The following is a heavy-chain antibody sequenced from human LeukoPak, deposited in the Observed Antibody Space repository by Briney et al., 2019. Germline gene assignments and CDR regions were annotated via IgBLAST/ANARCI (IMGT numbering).Heavy chain of an antibody. CDR2: IKQDGSEK. CDR1: GFTFSSYW. Sequence: PGGSLRLSCAASGFTFSSYWMSWVRQAPGKGLEWVANIKQDGSEKYYVDSVKGRFTISRDNVKNSLYLQMNSLRAEDTAVYYCAGYCSSTSCYGAFDIWGQGTMVTVSS. CDR3: AGYCSSTSCYGAFDI. J-gene: IGHJ3*02. D-gene: IGHD2-2*01. V-gene: IGHV3-7*01.